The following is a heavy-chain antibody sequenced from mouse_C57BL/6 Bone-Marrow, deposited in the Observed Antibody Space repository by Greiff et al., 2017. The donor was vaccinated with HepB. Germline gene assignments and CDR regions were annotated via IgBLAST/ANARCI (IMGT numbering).Heavy chain of an antibody. CDR1: GYTFTSYW. CDR2: IDPSDSET. D-gene: IGHD2-4*01. V-gene: IGHV1-52*01. CDR3: AKGRDYDRVDY. Sequence: QVQLQQPGAELVRPGSSVKLSCKASGYTFTSYWMHWVKQRPIQGLEWIGNIDPSDSETHYNQKFKDKATLTVDKSSSTAYMQLSSLTSEDSAVYYCAKGRDYDRVDYWGQGTTLTVSS. J-gene: IGHJ2*01.